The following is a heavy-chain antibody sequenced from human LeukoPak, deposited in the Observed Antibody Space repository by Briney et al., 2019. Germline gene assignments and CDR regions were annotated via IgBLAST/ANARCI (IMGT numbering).Heavy chain of an antibody. V-gene: IGHV3-30*02. Sequence: PGRSLRLSCAASGFTFSSYGMHWVRQAPGKGLEWVAFIRYDGSNKYYADSVKGRFTISRDNSKNTLYLQMNSLRAEDTAVYYCARDGYSSGWYQGAFDIWGQGTMVTVSS. CDR2: IRYDGSNK. CDR1: GFTFSSYG. J-gene: IGHJ3*02. CDR3: ARDGYSSGWYQGAFDI. D-gene: IGHD6-19*01.